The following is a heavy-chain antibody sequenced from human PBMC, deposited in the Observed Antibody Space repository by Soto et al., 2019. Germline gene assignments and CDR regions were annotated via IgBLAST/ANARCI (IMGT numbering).Heavy chain of an antibody. D-gene: IGHD6-6*01. J-gene: IGHJ5*02. CDR1: GGSLSGYY. V-gene: IGHV4-34*01. CDR2: INHIGSN. Sequence: SESLSLTLDVYGGSLSGYYWSWILQPPWKVLEWIGEINHIGSNNYKPSLKSRVTISVDTSKNQCSLKLSSVTAAETAVYYCARYSSSANWFDPWGQGTLVTVSS. CDR3: ARYSSSANWFDP.